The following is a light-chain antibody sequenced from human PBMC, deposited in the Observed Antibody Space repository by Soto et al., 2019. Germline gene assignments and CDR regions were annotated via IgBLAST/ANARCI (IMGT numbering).Light chain of an antibody. V-gene: IGKV1-8*01. CDR2: AAS. CDR3: PQYYSYPQP. CDR1: QGISSY. J-gene: IGKJ1*01. Sequence: AIRMTQSPSSLSASTGDRVTITCRASQGISSYLAWYQQKPGKAPKLLIYAASTLQSGVPSRFSGSGSGTDLTLTISCLQSEDFATYYCPQYYSYPQPFGQGTKVDI.